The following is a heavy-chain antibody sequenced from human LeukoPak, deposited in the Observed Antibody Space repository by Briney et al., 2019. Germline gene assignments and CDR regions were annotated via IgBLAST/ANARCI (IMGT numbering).Heavy chain of an antibody. Sequence: SETLSLTCTVSGYSISSGYYWGWIRQPPGKGLEWIGSIYHSGSTYYNPSLKSRVTISVGTSKNQFSLKLSSVTAADTAVYYCARADCSGGSCSGDDAFDIWGQGTMVTVSS. J-gene: IGHJ3*02. D-gene: IGHD2-15*01. CDR3: ARADCSGGSCSGDDAFDI. CDR1: GYSISSGYY. V-gene: IGHV4-38-2*02. CDR2: IYHSGST.